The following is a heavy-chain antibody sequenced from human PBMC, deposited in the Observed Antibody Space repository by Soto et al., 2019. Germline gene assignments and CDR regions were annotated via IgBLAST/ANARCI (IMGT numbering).Heavy chain of an antibody. J-gene: IGHJ4*02. CDR3: QKDWLSGSTLY. D-gene: IGHD2-15*01. Sequence: GGPLRLSCRASGLTFSSPAMSWVGQAPGKPLEWVSSISGRAGLTFYADSVKGRFTISRDNSKNTLYLKMNSLRAEDTARYYCQKDWLSGSTLYCGAGTLLTV. CDR1: GLTFSSPA. V-gene: IGHV3-23*01. CDR2: ISGRAGLT.